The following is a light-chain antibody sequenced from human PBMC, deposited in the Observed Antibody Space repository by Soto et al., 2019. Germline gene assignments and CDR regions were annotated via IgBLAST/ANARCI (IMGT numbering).Light chain of an antibody. V-gene: IGKV3-20*01. CDR2: GAS. Sequence: EVVMTQSPATLSVSPGERATLSCRTSQSIGSYLAWHQQKPGQAPRLLIYGASSRATGIPDRFTGSGSGTDFTLTISRLEPEDFAVYYWQQYGSTPTFGQGTKVDIK. CDR1: QSIGSY. J-gene: IGKJ1*01. CDR3: QQYGSTPT.